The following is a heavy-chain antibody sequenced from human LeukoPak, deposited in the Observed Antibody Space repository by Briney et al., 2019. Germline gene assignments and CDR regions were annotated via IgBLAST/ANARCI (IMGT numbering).Heavy chain of an antibody. V-gene: IGHV3-30-3*01. D-gene: IGHD2-21*01. CDR3: ARDRANVIATLME. CDR1: GFTFSDYA. CDR2: ISYDGTNK. J-gene: IGHJ4*02. Sequence: GGSLRLSCAASGFTFSDYAMHWVRQAPGKGLEWVALISYDGTNKYYADSVKGRFTISRDNSRNTLYLQMNSLRAEDTAVYYCARDRANVIATLMEWGQGTLVTVSS.